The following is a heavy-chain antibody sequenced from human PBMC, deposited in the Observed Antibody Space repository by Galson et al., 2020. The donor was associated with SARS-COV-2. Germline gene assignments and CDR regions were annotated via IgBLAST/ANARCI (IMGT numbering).Heavy chain of an antibody. CDR2: IYGDNNE. J-gene: IGHJ5*02. CDR3: ARTGGRDLPGPRFDP. CDR1: GFSLTTRGVG. Sequence: ESGPTLVKPTQTLTLTCTFSGFSLTTRGVGVGWIRQPPGKALEWLALIYGDNNERYRPSLKSRLTITKDTSKHQVVLTMTNMDPVDTATSYCARTGGRDLPGPRFDPWGQGTLVTVSS. V-gene: IGHV2-5*02.